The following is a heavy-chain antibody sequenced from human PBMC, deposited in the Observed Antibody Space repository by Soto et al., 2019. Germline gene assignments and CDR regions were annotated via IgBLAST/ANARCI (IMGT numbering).Heavy chain of an antibody. CDR1: GFTFNSYG. D-gene: IGHD6-19*01. V-gene: IGHV3-30*18. CDR3: AKDEGSITVAVF. Sequence: GGSLRLSCAASGFTFNSYGMHWIRLAPGKGLXWVXXXSYXGXNXXXXXXVKGRFTISRDNSKNTLYLQMNSLRAEDTAVYYCAKDEGSITVAVFWGQGTLVTVSS. CDR2: XSYXGXNX. J-gene: IGHJ4*02.